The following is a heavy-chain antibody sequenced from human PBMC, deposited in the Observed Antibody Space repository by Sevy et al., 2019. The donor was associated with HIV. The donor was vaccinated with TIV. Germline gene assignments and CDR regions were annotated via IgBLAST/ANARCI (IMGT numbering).Heavy chain of an antibody. J-gene: IGHJ6*02. CDR2: ISHDGINE. CDR3: ANAYSGSYSHSYLYALDV. V-gene: IGHV3-30*18. D-gene: IGHD1-26*01. Sequence: GGSLRLSCIGSGFSFSYYGIHWVRQSPGKGLDWVALISHDGINEYYADSVKGRFTICRDNSKNTVYLEMNSLRNEDTAIYFCANAYSGSYSHSYLYALDVWGQGTTVTVSS. CDR1: GFSFSYYG.